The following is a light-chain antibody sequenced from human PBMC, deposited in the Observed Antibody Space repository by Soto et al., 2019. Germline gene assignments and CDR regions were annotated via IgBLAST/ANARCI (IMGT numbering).Light chain of an antibody. Sequence: DIAVTQSPLSLPVTPGEPSSISCRSSQSLLHINGYNYLDWYLQKPGQSPQLRIELASNRASGVPDRLSGSGSGTDFTLKISRVEAEDFGVYYCIQTLQTPLTFGEGTKVDIK. CDR1: QSLLHINGYNY. CDR2: LAS. V-gene: IGKV2-28*01. J-gene: IGKJ4*01. CDR3: IQTLQTPLT.